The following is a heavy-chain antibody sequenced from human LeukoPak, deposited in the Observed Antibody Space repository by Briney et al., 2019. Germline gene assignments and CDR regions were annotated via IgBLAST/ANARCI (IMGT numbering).Heavy chain of an antibody. Sequence: PGGSLRLSCAASGFTFSNYWMNWVRQAPGKGLEWVANIKGDGTEINYVVSVKGRFTISRDNPKNSLYLQLNSLRAEDTAVYYCAGGYNIDYWGQGTLVHVSS. CDR3: AGGYNIDY. J-gene: IGHJ4*02. D-gene: IGHD5-18*01. CDR1: GFTFSNYW. V-gene: IGHV3-7*01. CDR2: IKGDGTEI.